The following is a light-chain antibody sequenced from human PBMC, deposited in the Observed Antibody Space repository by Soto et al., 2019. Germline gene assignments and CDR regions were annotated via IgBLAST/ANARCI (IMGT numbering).Light chain of an antibody. CDR3: CSHSASYTFV. V-gene: IGLV2-11*01. Sequence: QSFLTQPRSLSVSPGQSVTISCTGTSSDVGGYNCVSWYQQHPGKAPQLIIYDVTQRPSGVPDRFSGSKSGNTASLSISGLQAEDEADYYCCSHSASYTFVFGTGTKVDVL. CDR1: SSDVGGYNC. CDR2: DVT. J-gene: IGLJ1*01.